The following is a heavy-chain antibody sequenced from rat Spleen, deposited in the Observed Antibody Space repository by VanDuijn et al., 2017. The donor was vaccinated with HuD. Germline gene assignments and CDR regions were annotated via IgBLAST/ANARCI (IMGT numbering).Heavy chain of an antibody. CDR3: TNNWEAYY. J-gene: IGHJ2*01. D-gene: IGHD5-1*01. CDR2: IIYDGSRTGGGST. Sequence: EVQLVESGGGLVQPGRSLKLSCAASGFTFSNYGMAWVRQAPTKGLEWVATIIYDGSRTGGGSTYYRDSVKGRFTIARDNAKSTLYLQMDSLRSEDTATYYCTNNWEAYYWGQGVMVTVSS. V-gene: IGHV5-29*01. CDR1: GFTFSNYG.